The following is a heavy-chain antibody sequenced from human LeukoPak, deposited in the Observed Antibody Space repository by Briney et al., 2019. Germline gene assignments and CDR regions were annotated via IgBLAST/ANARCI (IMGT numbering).Heavy chain of an antibody. V-gene: IGHV4-31*03. Sequence: PSQTLSLTCTVSGGSISSGVYYWSWIRQHPGKGLEWIGYIYYSGSTYYNPSLKSRVTISVDTSKNQFSLKLSSVTAADTAVYYCASVQNVAAAGTGPWFDPWGQGTLVTVSS. J-gene: IGHJ5*02. CDR2: IYYSGST. D-gene: IGHD6-13*01. CDR1: GGSISSGVYY. CDR3: ASVQNVAAAGTGPWFDP.